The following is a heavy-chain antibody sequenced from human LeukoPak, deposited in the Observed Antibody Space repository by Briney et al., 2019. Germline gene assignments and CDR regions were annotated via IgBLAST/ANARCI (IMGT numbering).Heavy chain of an antibody. D-gene: IGHD6-19*01. CDR2: MNPNSGNT. V-gene: IGHV1-8*03. Sequence: ASVKVSCKASGYTFTSYDINWVRQATGQGLEWMGWMNPNSGNTGYAQKFQGRVTITRNTSISTAYMELSSLRSEDTAVYYCARGRYSSGWYVSYYFDYWGQGTLVTVSS. CDR3: ARGRYSSGWYVSYYFDY. J-gene: IGHJ4*02. CDR1: GYTFTSYD.